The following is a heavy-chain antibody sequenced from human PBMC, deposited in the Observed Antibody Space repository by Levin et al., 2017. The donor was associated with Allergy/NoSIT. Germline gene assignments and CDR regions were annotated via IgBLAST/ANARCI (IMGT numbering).Heavy chain of an antibody. Sequence: GESLKISCAASGFSFSNYAMSWVRQAPGKGLEWVSAITDSGRTYYADSVKGRFTVSRDNSKTTLYLQMNSLRVDDTAVYYCAKGMTRVIPVFDYWGQGTLVTVSS. D-gene: IGHD2-2*01. CDR3: AKGMTRVIPVFDY. J-gene: IGHJ4*02. CDR1: GFSFSNYA. V-gene: IGHV3-23*01. CDR2: ITDSGRT.